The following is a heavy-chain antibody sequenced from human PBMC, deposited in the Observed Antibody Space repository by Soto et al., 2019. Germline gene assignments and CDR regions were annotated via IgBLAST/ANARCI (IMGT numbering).Heavy chain of an antibody. J-gene: IGHJ3*02. CDR2: FYKSGTT. CDR1: GDSINSYY. Sequence: QVQLQESGPGLVKPSETLSFTCTVSGDSINSYYWSWIRQPPGKGLEGIASFYKSGTTNYNPSLKSRVTISVDTSKNQFSLKLSSVTAADTAVYYCARTYDNSGPNSGGYAFDIWGQGTMLTVSS. D-gene: IGHD3-22*01. CDR3: ARTYDNSGPNSGGYAFDI. V-gene: IGHV4-59*01.